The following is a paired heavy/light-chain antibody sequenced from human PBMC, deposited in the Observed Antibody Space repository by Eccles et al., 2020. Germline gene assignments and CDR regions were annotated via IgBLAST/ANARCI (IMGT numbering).Light chain of an antibody. CDR3: QQRVSWPLT. Sequence: EVVLTQSPATLSLSPGARVTLSCRASRSVDNYLAWYQHKPGQAPRLLIYDASTRATGISDRFTGRGSGTDFTLTISSLEPEDFAVYYCQQRVSWPLTFGGGT. CDR1: RSVDNY. J-gene: IGKJ4*01. CDR2: DAS. V-gene: IGKV3-11*01.
Heavy chain of an antibody. CDR1: GFTFNSYG. CDR3: ARDWSFGGNTLMGY. D-gene: IGHD2-8*01. J-gene: IGHJ1*01. CDR2: ISYDGKNQ. V-gene: IGHV3-30*03. Sequence: QVRLVESGGGVVQPGNSLRLSCLVSGFTFNSYGMHWVRQAPGKGLEWVAVISYDGKNQFYADSIEGRFTVSRDDSKNTLYLQMTSLKTEDSAVYYCARDWSFGGNTLMGYWGQGTLVTVSS.